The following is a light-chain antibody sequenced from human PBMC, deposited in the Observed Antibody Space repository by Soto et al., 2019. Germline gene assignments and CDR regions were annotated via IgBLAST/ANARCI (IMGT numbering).Light chain of an antibody. CDR3: QTWGTGIQV. J-gene: IGLJ1*01. CDR1: SGHSSYA. Sequence: QLVLTQSPSASASLGASVKLTCTLSSGHSSYAIAWHQQQPEKGPRYLMKLNSDGSHSKGDGIPDRFSGSSSGAERYLTISRLQSEDEADYDCQTWGTGIQVFGTGTKLTVL. CDR2: LNSDGSH. V-gene: IGLV4-69*01.